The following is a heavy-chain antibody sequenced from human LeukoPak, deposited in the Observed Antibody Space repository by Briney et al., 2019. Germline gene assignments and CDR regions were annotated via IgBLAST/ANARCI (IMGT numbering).Heavy chain of an antibody. J-gene: IGHJ5*02. D-gene: IGHD6-19*01. Sequence: GGSLRLSCAASGFTFSSYEMNWVRQAPGKGLEWVSYISRSASRKEYADSVKGRFTISRDNARNSLYLQMDSLRAEDSAVYYCARELATSGFDPWGQGTLITVSA. CDR1: GFTFSSYE. CDR2: ISRSASRK. CDR3: ARELATSGFDP. V-gene: IGHV3-48*03.